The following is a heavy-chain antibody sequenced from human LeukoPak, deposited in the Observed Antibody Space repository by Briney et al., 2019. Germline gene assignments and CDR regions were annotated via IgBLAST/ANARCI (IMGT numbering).Heavy chain of an antibody. CDR1: GGSISSSNW. J-gene: IGHJ4*02. D-gene: IGHD6-13*01. V-gene: IGHV4-4*02. CDR3: ARLTTLYSSSWYGY. Sequence: SGTLSLTCAVSGGSISSSNWWSWVRRPPGKGLEWIGEIYHSGSTNYNPSLKSRVTISVDKSKNQFSLKLSSVTAADTAVYYCARLTTLYSSSWYGYWGQGTLVTVSS. CDR2: IYHSGST.